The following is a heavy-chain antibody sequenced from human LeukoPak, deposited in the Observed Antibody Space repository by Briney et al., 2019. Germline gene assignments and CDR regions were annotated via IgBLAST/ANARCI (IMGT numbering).Heavy chain of an antibody. CDR3: ARESSDAFDI. CDR1: GFSFSSHG. V-gene: IGHV3-33*01. J-gene: IGHJ3*02. CDR2: IWYDGSNK. Sequence: GGSLRLSCAASGFSFSSHGMHWVRQAPGKGLEWVAVIWYDGSNKYYADSVKGRFTISRDNSKNMLYLQLNSLRAEDTAVFYCARESSDAFDIWGQGTMVTVSS.